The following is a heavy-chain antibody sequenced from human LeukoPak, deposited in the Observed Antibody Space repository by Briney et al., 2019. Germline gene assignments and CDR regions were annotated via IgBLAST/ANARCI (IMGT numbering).Heavy chain of an antibody. CDR1: GYTFTSYY. J-gene: IGHJ6*02. CDR3: ARDYYDSSGYPFSYGMDV. Sequence: ASVKVSCKASGYTFTSYYMHWVRQAPGQGLEWMGIINPSGGSTSYAQKFQGRVTMTRDTSTSTVYMELSSLRSEDTAVYYCARDYYDSSGYPFSYGMDVWGQGTTVTASS. D-gene: IGHD3-22*01. CDR2: INPSGGST. V-gene: IGHV1-46*01.